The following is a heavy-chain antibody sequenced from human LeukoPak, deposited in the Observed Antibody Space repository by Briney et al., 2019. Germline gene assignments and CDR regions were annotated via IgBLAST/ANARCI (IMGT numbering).Heavy chain of an antibody. J-gene: IGHJ4*02. CDR3: ASTGVGGVFDY. CDR2: IKQDGSEK. D-gene: IGHD1-26*01. Sequence: PGGSLRLSCAASGFTLSSYWMSWVRQAPGKGLEWVANIKQDGSEKYYVDSVKGRFTISRDNAKNSLYLQMNSLRAEDTAVYYCASTGVGGVFDYWGQGTLVTVSS. V-gene: IGHV3-7*01. CDR1: GFTLSSYW.